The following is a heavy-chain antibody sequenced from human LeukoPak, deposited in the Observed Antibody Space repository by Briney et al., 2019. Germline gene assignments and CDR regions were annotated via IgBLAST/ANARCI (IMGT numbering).Heavy chain of an antibody. CDR3: ARGRYCTRTSCSHFGY. V-gene: IGHV5-51*01. Sequence: GESLKISCKGSGYSFTNYWIAWVRQMPGKGLEWMGIIYPGDSDTRYSPSFQGQVTLSADKSISTASLQWSSLKASDTAMYYCARGRYCTRTSCSHFGYWGQGTLVTVSS. D-gene: IGHD2-2*01. J-gene: IGHJ4*02. CDR2: IYPGDSDT. CDR1: GYSFTNYW.